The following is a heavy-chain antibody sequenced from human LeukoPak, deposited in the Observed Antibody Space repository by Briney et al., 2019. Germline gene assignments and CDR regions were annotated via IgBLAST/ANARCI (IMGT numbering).Heavy chain of an antibody. V-gene: IGHV3-23*01. CDR2: ISGSGGST. J-gene: IGHJ4*02. CDR3: ARPDYYDSSGGIDY. Sequence: PGGSLRLSCAASGFTFSSYAMSWVRQAPGKGLEWVSAISGSGGSTYYADSVKGRFTTSRDNAKNSLYLQMNSLRAEDTAVYYCARPDYYDSSGGIDYWGQGTLVTVSS. D-gene: IGHD3-22*01. CDR1: GFTFSSYA.